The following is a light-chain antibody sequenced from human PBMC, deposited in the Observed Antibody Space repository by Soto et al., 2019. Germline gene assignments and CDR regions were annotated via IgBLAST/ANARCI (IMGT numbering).Light chain of an antibody. CDR1: QSVSSNS. CDR3: QRYGSLSRT. CDR2: GAS. V-gene: IGKV3-20*01. J-gene: IGKJ5*01. Sequence: EIVLTQSPGTLSLSPGERAILSCRASQSVSSNSLAWYQQKPGQAPRLLIYGASSRATGLPDRFSGSGSGTDFALTVSRLEPEDFAVYYCQRYGSLSRTFGQGTRLEIK.